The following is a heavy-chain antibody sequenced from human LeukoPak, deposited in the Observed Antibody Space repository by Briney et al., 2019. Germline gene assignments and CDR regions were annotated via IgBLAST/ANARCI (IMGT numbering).Heavy chain of an antibody. D-gene: IGHD6-19*01. V-gene: IGHV1-2*02. CDR3: ARGGSAWDNPFDY. J-gene: IGHJ4*02. CDR1: GYTFTGYY. CDR2: INPTSGGT. Sequence: ASVRVSCKASGYTFTGYYIHWVRQAPGQGLEWMGWINPTSGGTKYAQKFQGRVTMTRDTSISTAYMELSRLRADDTAVFYCARGGSAWDNPFDYWGQGTLVTVSS.